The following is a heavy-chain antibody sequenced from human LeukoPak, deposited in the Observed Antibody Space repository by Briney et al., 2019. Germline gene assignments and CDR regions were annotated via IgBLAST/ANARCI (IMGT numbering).Heavy chain of an antibody. CDR1: GFTVSGNY. CDR2: INHSGST. V-gene: IGHV4-34*08. Sequence: GSLRLSCAASGFTVSGNYMTWVRQAPGKGLEWIGEINHSGSTNYNPSLKSRVTISVDTSKNQFSLKLSSVTAADTAVYYCAGGGYYDSSGYGDYWGQGTLVTVSS. CDR3: AGGGYYDSSGYGDY. J-gene: IGHJ4*02. D-gene: IGHD3-22*01.